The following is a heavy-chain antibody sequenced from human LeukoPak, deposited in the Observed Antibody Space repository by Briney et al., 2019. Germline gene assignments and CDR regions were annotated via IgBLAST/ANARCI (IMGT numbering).Heavy chain of an antibody. CDR2: FSPYNGNT. Sequence: ASVRVSCKASENTFTNYGINWVRQAPGQRPEWMGWFSPYNGNTNYAQKLQGRVTMTTDTSTSTAYMELRSLRSDDTAVYYCARAGDYYGSGSSPSFDYWGQGTLVTVSS. D-gene: IGHD3-10*01. J-gene: IGHJ4*02. CDR1: ENTFTNYG. V-gene: IGHV1-18*01. CDR3: ARAGDYYGSGSSPSFDY.